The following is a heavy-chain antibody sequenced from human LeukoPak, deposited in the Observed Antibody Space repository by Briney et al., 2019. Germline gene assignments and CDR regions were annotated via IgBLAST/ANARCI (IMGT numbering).Heavy chain of an antibody. CDR3: ARGRVSSSTWYSTYYYYFYMDV. J-gene: IGHJ6*03. Sequence: PSETLSLTCTVSGGSISSYYWTWIRQPPGKGLEWIGYVDHTGSTNFNPSLNGRVSISRDTAKNLFSLRLRSVTAADTAVYFCARGRVSSSTWYSTYYYYFYMDVWGKGTTVTVSS. CDR2: VDHTGST. D-gene: IGHD1-1*01. V-gene: IGHV4-59*01. CDR1: GGSISSYY.